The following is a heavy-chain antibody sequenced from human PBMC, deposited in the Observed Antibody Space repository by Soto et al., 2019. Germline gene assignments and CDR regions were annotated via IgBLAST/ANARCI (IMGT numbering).Heavy chain of an antibody. J-gene: IGHJ5*02. Sequence: PSETLSLTCTVSGGSISSSSYYWGWIRQPPGKGLEWIGYIYYDGSTKYNPSLKSRVTISVDTSKNQFSLKLGSLTAADTAVYYCVKGGSSKFDPWGQGTLVTVSS. D-gene: IGHD1-26*01. CDR2: IYYDGST. CDR3: VKGGSSKFDP. CDR1: GGSISSSSYY. V-gene: IGHV4-61*05.